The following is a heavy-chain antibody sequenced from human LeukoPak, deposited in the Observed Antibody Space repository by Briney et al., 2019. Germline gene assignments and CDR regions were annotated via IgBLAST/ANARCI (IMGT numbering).Heavy chain of an antibody. CDR2: IYHSGST. CDR1: GYSISSGYY. Sequence: SETLSLTCTVSGYSISSGYYWGWIRQPPGKGLEWIGSIYHSGSTYYNPPLKSRVTISVDTSKNQFSLKLSSVTAADTAVYYCARVEAAAGPKWFDPWGQGTLVTVSS. CDR3: ARVEAAAGPKWFDP. D-gene: IGHD6-13*01. V-gene: IGHV4-38-2*02. J-gene: IGHJ5*02.